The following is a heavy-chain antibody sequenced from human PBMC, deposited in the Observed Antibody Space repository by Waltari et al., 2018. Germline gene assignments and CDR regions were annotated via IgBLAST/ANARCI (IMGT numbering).Heavy chain of an antibody. D-gene: IGHD3-3*01. Sequence: QVQLVQSGAEVKKPGSSVKVSCKASGGTFSSYAISWVRQAPGQGLEWMGWIIPSLGIANNAQKFQGRVTITADESTSTAYMELSSLRSEDTAVYYCARVVTIFGVVTPEYYFDYCGQGTLVTVSS. CDR3: ARVVTIFGVVTPEYYFDY. J-gene: IGHJ4*02. V-gene: IGHV1-69*04. CDR1: GGTFSSYA. CDR2: IIPSLGIA.